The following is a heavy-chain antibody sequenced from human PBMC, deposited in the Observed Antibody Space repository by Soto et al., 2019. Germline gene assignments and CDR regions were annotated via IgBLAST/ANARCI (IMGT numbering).Heavy chain of an antibody. CDR1: GYSFTSYC. CDR3: ARRVVGATIDY. J-gene: IGHJ4*02. Sequence: GESLKISCNGSGYSFTSYCISLVLQMPGKGLEWMGRIDPSDSYTNYSPSFQGHVTISADKSISTAYLQWSSLKASDTAMYYCARRVVGATIDYWGQGTLVTVSS. V-gene: IGHV5-10-1*01. D-gene: IGHD1-26*01. CDR2: IDPSDSYT.